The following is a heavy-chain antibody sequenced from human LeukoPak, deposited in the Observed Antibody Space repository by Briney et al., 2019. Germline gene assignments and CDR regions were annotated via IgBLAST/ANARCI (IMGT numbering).Heavy chain of an antibody. Sequence: SETLSLTCAVSGGSIGSSNWWSWVRQPPGKGLQWIGYIYYSGSTNYSPSLKSRVTISVDTSKNQVSLKLSSVTAADTAVYYCARVFDAFDIWGQGTMVTVSS. CDR2: IYYSGST. J-gene: IGHJ3*02. V-gene: IGHV4-4*02. CDR3: ARVFDAFDI. CDR1: GGSIGSSNW.